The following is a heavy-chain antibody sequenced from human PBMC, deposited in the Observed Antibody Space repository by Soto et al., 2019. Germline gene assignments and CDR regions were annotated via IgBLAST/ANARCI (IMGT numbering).Heavy chain of an antibody. CDR2: ISYDGSNK. J-gene: IGHJ5*02. V-gene: IGHV3-30*18. CDR1: GFTFSSYG. CDR3: AKDMGVHSSSWYDPRVDP. Sequence: SLRLSCAASGFTFSSYGMHWVRQAPGKGLGWVAVISYDGSNKYYADSVKGRFTISRDNSKNTLYLQMNSLRAEDTAVYYCAKDMGVHSSSWYDPRVDPWGQGTLVTVSS. D-gene: IGHD6-13*01.